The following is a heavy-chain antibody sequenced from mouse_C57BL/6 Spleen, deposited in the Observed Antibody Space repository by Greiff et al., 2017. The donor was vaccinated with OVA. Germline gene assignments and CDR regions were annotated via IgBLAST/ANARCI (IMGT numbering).Heavy chain of an antibody. J-gene: IGHJ4*01. V-gene: IGHV5-9-1*02. CDR3: TRGDDSYAMDY. CDR1: GFTFSSYA. CDR2: ISSGGDYI. Sequence: EVMLVESGEGLVKPGGSLKLSCAASGFTFSSYAMSWVRQTPEKRLEWVAYISSGGDYIYYADTVKGRFTISRDNARNTLYLQMSSLKSEDTAMDYCTRGDDSYAMDYWGQGTSVTVSS.